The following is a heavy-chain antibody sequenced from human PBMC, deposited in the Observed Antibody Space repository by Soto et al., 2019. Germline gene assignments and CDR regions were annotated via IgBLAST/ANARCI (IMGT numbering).Heavy chain of an antibody. CDR2: IYYSGST. J-gene: IGHJ4*02. Sequence: SETLSLTSTVSGGSISSSSYYWGWIRQHPGKGLEWIGGIYYSGSTYYNPSLKSRVTISVDTSKNQFSLKLSSVTAADTAVYYWARSDSNYAPFDYWGQGARITVSS. CDR1: GGSISSSSYY. V-gene: IGHV4-39*01. CDR3: ARSDSNYAPFDY. D-gene: IGHD4-4*01.